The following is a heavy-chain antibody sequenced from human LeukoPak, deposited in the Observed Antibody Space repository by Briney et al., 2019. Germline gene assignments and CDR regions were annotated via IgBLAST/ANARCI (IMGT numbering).Heavy chain of an antibody. J-gene: IGHJ5*02. CDR2: IYTSGST. Sequence: PSETLSLTCTVSGGSISSYYWSWIRQPAGKGLEWIGRIYTSGSTNYNSSLKSRVTMSVDTSKNQFSLKLSSVTAADTAVYYCASSGPYNWFDPWGQGTLVTVSS. V-gene: IGHV4-4*07. CDR3: ASSGPYNWFDP. CDR1: GGSISSYY.